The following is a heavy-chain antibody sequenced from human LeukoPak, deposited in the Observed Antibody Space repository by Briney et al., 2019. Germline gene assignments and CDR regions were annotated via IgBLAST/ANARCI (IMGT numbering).Heavy chain of an antibody. Sequence: SETLSLTCTVSGGSISSSSYYWGWIRQPPGKGLEWIGSIYYSGSTYYNPSLKSRVTISVDTSKNQFSLKLSSVTAADTAVYYCARDLRGYSHGPWGYYFDYWGQGTLVTVSS. J-gene: IGHJ4*02. CDR2: IYYSGST. V-gene: IGHV4-39*07. CDR1: GGSISSSSYY. CDR3: ARDLRGYSHGPWGYYFDY. D-gene: IGHD5-18*01.